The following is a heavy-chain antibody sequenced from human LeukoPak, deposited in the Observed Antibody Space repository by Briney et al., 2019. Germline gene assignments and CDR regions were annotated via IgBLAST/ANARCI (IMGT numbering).Heavy chain of an antibody. CDR2: IIPICGTA. D-gene: IGHD2-21*02. CDR1: GGTFSSYA. J-gene: IGHJ5*02. Sequence: SVKVSCKASGGTFSSYAISWVRQAPGQGLEWMGGIIPICGTANYAQKFQGRVTITADESTSTAYMELSSLRSEDTAVYYCARGSHVVVTAILGGWFDPWGQGTLVTVSS. V-gene: IGHV1-69*13. CDR3: ARGSHVVVTAILGGWFDP.